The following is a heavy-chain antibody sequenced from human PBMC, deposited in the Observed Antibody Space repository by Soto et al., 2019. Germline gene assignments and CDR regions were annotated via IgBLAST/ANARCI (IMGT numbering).Heavy chain of an antibody. J-gene: IGHJ4*02. Sequence: QVQLQESGPGLVKPSETLSLTCTVSGGSISSHYWSWIRQPPGRGLEWIGYIYYSGSTNYNPSLKSRVTISVDTSKNQFSLKLSSVNAADTAVYYCARGGSSGWYFDYWGQGTLVTVSS. CDR2: IYYSGST. CDR1: GGSISSHY. V-gene: IGHV4-59*11. CDR3: ARGGSSGWYFDY. D-gene: IGHD6-19*01.